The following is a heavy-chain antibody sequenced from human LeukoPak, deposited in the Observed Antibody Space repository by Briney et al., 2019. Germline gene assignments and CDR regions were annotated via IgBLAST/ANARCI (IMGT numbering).Heavy chain of an antibody. V-gene: IGHV3-30*18. Sequence: GGSLRLSCAASGFTFSSYGMHWVRQAPGKGLEWVAVISYDGSNKYYVDSVKGRFTISRDNSKNTLYLQMNSLRAEDTAVYYCAKDHLAMATITWYFDLWGRGTLVTVSS. CDR2: ISYDGSNK. J-gene: IGHJ2*01. CDR3: AKDHLAMATITWYFDL. CDR1: GFTFSSYG. D-gene: IGHD5-24*01.